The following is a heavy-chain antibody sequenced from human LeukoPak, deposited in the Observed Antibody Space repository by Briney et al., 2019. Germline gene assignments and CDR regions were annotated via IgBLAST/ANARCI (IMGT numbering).Heavy chain of an antibody. CDR1: GGSFSGYY. Sequence: SETLSLTCAVYGGSFSGYYWSWIRQPPGKGLEWIGEINHSGSTNYNPSLKSRVTISVDTSKNQFSLKLSSVTAADMAVYYCARGFIVVVPAAIPYFQHWGQGTLVTVSS. V-gene: IGHV4-34*01. CDR3: ARGFIVVVPAAIPYFQH. CDR2: INHSGST. D-gene: IGHD2-2*02. J-gene: IGHJ1*01.